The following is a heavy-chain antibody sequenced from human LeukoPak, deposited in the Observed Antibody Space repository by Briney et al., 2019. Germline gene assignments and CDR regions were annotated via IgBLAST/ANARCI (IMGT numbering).Heavy chain of an antibody. J-gene: IGHJ3*01. CDR3: TRSYYDSSWAPPGDY. CDR1: GFTFSGSA. Sequence: QPGGSLRLSCAASGFTFSGSAMHWVRQASGKGLEWVGRIRGKANSYATAYAASVKGRFTISRDDSKNTAYLQMNSLKTEDTAVYYCTRSYYDSSWAPPGDYWGQGTMVTVSS. D-gene: IGHD3-22*01. V-gene: IGHV3-73*01. CDR2: IRGKANSYAT.